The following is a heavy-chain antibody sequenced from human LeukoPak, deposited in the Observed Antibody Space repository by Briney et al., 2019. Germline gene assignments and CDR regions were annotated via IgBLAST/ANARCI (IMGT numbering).Heavy chain of an antibody. J-gene: IGHJ4*02. Sequence: SETLSLTCAVYGGSFSGYYWSWIRQPPGKGLEWIGETNHSGSTNYNPSLKSRVTISVDTSKNQFSLKLSSVTAADTAVYYCARAGRIAVAGSWGQGTLVTVSS. CDR2: TNHSGST. V-gene: IGHV4-34*01. D-gene: IGHD6-19*01. CDR1: GGSFSGYY. CDR3: ARAGRIAVAGS.